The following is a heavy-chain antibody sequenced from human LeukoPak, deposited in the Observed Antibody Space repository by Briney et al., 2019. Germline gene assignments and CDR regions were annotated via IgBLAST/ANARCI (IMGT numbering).Heavy chain of an antibody. V-gene: IGHV1-46*01. CDR1: GYIFTSYY. CDR2: INPSGGST. CDR3: ARDTGYCSGGSCYSLAFDI. Sequence: ASVKVSCTAFGYIFTSYYLHWVRQAPGQGLEWMGIINPSGGSTTYSQKFQGRVTMSRDTSTSTVYMELSSLRSEDMAVYYCARDTGYCSGGSCYSLAFDIWGQGTMVTVSS. D-gene: IGHD2-15*01. J-gene: IGHJ3*02.